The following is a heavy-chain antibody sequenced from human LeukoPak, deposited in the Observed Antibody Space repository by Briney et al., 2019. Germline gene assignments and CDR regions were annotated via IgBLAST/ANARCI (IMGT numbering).Heavy chain of an antibody. D-gene: IGHD3-22*01. V-gene: IGHV3-21*01. J-gene: IGHJ4*02. CDR2: ISGTSTNI. CDR3: ARDSIYSDPSDYYYDY. Sequence: GGSLRLSCAASGFTFSNYNMNWVRQAPGKGPEWVSFISGTSTNIYYADAVKGRFTISRDNAKNSLYLQMDSLRAEDTAVYYCARDSIYSDPSDYYYDYWGQGTLVTVSS. CDR1: GFTFSNYN.